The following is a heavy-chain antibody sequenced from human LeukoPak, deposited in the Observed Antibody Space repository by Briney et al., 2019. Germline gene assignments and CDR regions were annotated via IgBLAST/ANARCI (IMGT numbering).Heavy chain of an antibody. CDR2: ISAYNGNT. CDR1: GYTFTSYG. V-gene: IGHV1-18*01. J-gene: IGHJ4*02. Sequence: ASVKVSCKASGYTFTSYGISWVRQAPGQGLEWMGWISAYNGNTNYAQKLQGRVTMTTDTSTSTAYMELRSLRSDDTAVYYCASDRGFGSGRPYFDYWGQGTLVTVSS. CDR3: ASDRGFGSGRPYFDY. D-gene: IGHD2-15*01.